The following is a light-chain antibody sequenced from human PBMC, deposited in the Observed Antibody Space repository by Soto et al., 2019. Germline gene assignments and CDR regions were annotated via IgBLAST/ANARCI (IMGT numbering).Light chain of an antibody. J-gene: IGKJ2*01. CDR2: DAS. CDR1: QSVSSY. Sequence: EIVLTQSPATLSLSPGERATLSCRASQSVSSYLAWYQQKPGQAPRLLIYDASNRATGIPARFSGSGSGTNFTLTISSLEPEDFGVYYCQQRSNRPYTFGQGTKLEIK. CDR3: QQRSNRPYT. V-gene: IGKV3-11*01.